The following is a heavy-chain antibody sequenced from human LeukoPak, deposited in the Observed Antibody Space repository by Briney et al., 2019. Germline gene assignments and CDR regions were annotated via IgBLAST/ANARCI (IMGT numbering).Heavy chain of an antibody. Sequence: PGGPLRLSCAASGFTFSSYEMNWVRQAPGKGLEWVSYISSSGSTIYYADSVKGRFTISRDNAKNSLYLQMNSLRAEDTAVYYCASIAAIRPPVDYWGQGTLVTVSS. CDR3: ASIAAIRPPVDY. V-gene: IGHV3-48*03. CDR2: ISSSGSTI. D-gene: IGHD6-6*01. CDR1: GFTFSSYE. J-gene: IGHJ4*02.